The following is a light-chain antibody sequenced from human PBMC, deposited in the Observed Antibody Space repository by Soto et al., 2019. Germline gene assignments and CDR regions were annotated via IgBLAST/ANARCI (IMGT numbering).Light chain of an antibody. CDR3: CSYTGSYTYV. Sequence: QSVLTQPRSVPGSPGQSVTISCTGTSGDVGGYNYVSWYQQHPGKAPKLMISDVTKRPPGVPDRFSGSKSGNTASLTISGLQAEDDADYYCCSYTGSYTYVFGTGTKVTVL. CDR1: SGDVGGYNY. J-gene: IGLJ1*01. CDR2: DVT. V-gene: IGLV2-11*01.